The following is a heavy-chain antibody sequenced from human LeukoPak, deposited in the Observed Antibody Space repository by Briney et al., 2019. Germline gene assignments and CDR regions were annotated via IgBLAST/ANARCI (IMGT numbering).Heavy chain of an antibody. Sequence: GGSLRLSCAASGFNFNSYAMSWLRQAPGKGLEWVSAFSGSGGSTYYADYVKGRFTISRDNSKNLLDLQMNSRRAEDRAVLYCAKDRHRAAAGRYHFDYWGQGTQVTVSS. CDR2: FSGSGGST. J-gene: IGHJ4*02. CDR3: AKDRHRAAAGRYHFDY. CDR1: GFNFNSYA. D-gene: IGHD6-13*01. V-gene: IGHV3-23*01.